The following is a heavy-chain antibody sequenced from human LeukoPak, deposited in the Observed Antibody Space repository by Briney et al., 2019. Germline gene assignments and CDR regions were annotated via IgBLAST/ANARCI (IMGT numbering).Heavy chain of an antibody. D-gene: IGHD3-22*01. J-gene: IGHJ5*02. CDR1: GGSISSSSYY. CDR2: IYYSGST. Sequence: SETLSLTCTVFGGSISSSSYYWGWIRQPPGKGLEWIGSIYYSGSTYYNPSLKSRVTISVDTSEDQFSLKLSSVTAADTAVYYCARGSRYYYDPSGWFDPWGQGTLVTVSS. V-gene: IGHV4-39*07. CDR3: ARGSRYYYDPSGWFDP.